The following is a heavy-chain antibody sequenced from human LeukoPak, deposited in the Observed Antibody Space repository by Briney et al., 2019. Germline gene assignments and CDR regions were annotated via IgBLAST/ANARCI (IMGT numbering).Heavy chain of an antibody. CDR3: ARGITTGIDFFDP. D-gene: IGHD1-14*01. V-gene: IGHV3-7*01. J-gene: IGHJ5*02. CDR1: GFTFLGYW. CDR2: IKQDGSEQ. Sequence: GGSLRLSCATSGFTFLGYWITWVRQAPGKGLEWVANIKQDGSEQYYVDSVKGRFTISRDNARNSLYLQMNSLRAEDTAVYYCARGITTGIDFFDPWGQGTLVTVSS.